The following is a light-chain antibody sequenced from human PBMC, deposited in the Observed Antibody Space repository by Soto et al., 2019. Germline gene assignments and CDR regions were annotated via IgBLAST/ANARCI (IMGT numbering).Light chain of an antibody. CDR3: QQNNRYPWT. CDR2: QAS. CDR1: QSISSW. Sequence: DIQMTQSPSTLSASVGDRVTITCRASQSISSWLAWYQQKPRNAPKLLIHQASTLESGVSSRFSGSGSGTEFTLTISSLQPDDIGTYYCQQNNRYPWTFGQGTKVEIK. J-gene: IGKJ1*01. V-gene: IGKV1-5*03.